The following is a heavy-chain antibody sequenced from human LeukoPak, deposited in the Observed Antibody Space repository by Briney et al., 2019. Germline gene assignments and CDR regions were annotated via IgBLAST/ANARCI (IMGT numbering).Heavy chain of an antibody. CDR1: GGSFSGYY. D-gene: IGHD3-3*01. CDR3: ARGKNYDFWSGYYSRVWFDP. Sequence: SETLSLTCAVYGGSFSGYYWSWIRQPPGKGLEWIGEINHSGSTNYNPSLKSRVTISVDTSKNQLSLKLSSVTAADTAVYYCARGKNYDFWSGYYSRVWFDPWGQGTLVTVSS. V-gene: IGHV4-34*01. CDR2: INHSGST. J-gene: IGHJ5*02.